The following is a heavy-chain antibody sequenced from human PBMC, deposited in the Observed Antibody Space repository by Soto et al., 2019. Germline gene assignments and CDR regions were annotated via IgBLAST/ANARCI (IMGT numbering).Heavy chain of an antibody. V-gene: IGHV3-33*01. CDR1: GFTFSSYV. Sequence: GGSLRLSCAPSGFTFSSYVMHWVRQAPGKGLEWVAVVHYDGTKKDYADSVRGRFTISRDNSENILYLQMNSLRPDYTAVYFCARETSYDFWSGPQTMDVWGQGTTVTVSS. D-gene: IGHD3-3*01. J-gene: IGHJ6*02. CDR2: VHYDGTKK. CDR3: ARETSYDFWSGPQTMDV.